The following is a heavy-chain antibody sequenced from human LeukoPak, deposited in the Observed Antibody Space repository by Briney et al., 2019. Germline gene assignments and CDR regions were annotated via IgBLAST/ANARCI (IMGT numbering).Heavy chain of an antibody. Sequence: ASVKVSCKASGYTFTSYGISWVRQAPGQGLEWMGWISAYNGNTSYAQKLQGRVTMTTDTSTSTAYMELRSLRSDDTAVYYCARDLARPTDSYTAFDIWGQGTMVTVSS. CDR1: GYTFTSYG. CDR2: ISAYNGNT. D-gene: IGHD3-22*01. J-gene: IGHJ3*02. CDR3: ARDLARPTDSYTAFDI. V-gene: IGHV1-18*01.